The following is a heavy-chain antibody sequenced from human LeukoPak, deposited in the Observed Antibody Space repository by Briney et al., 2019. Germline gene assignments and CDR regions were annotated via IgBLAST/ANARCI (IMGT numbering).Heavy chain of an antibody. V-gene: IGHV4-39*01. CDR3: ARHEGTSGWPFDY. CDR2: IYYSGST. CDR1: GGSVSSSSYY. Sequence: SETLSLTCTVSGGSVSSSSYYWGWIRPPPGKGLEWIGNIYYSGSTDCNPSLKSRVAISVDTSKNQFSLKLTSVTAADTAVYYCARHEGTSGWPFDYWGQGTLVTVSS. D-gene: IGHD6-19*01. J-gene: IGHJ4*02.